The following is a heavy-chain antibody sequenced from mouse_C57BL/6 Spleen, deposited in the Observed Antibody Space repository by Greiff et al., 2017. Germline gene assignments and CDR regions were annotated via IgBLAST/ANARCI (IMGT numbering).Heavy chain of an antibody. CDR3: TMGPGAMDY. V-gene: IGHV14-4*01. CDR2: IDPENGDT. Sequence: VQLKQSGAELVRPGASVKLSCTASGFNIKDDYMHWVKQRPEQGLEWIGWIDPENGDTEYASKFQGKATITADTSSNTAYLQLSSLTSEDTAVYYCTMGPGAMDYWGQGTSVTVSS. J-gene: IGHJ4*01. CDR1: GFNIKDDY.